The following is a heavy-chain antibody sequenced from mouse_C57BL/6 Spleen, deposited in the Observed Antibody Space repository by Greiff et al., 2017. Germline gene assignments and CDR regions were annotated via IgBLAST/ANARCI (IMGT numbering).Heavy chain of an antibody. CDR3: ARGGIYYYGSSYLAWFAY. D-gene: IGHD1-1*01. CDR2: ILPGSGST. V-gene: IGHV1-9*01. J-gene: IGHJ3*01. CDR1: GYTFTGYW. Sequence: QVQLQQSGAELMKPGASVKLSCKATGYTFTGYWIEWVKQRPGHGLEWIGEILPGSGSTNYNEKFKGKATFTADTSSNTAYMQLSSLTTEDSAIYYCARGGIYYYGSSYLAWFAYWGQGTLVTVSA.